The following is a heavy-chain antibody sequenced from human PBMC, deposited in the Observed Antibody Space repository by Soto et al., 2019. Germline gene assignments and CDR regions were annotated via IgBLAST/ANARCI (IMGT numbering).Heavy chain of an antibody. J-gene: IGHJ4*02. CDR3: ARSMYYSDDSNYSPFHY. D-gene: IGHD3-22*01. Sequence: PSETLSLTCTVSGGSVSSGNYYWSWIRQPSGKGLEWIGYFYYTGSTNYNPSLKSPVTISIDASKNQFSLRLSSVTAADTAVYYCARSMYYSDDSNYSPFHYWGPGTLVTVSS. CDR2: FYYTGST. CDR1: GGSVSSGNYY. V-gene: IGHV4-61*01.